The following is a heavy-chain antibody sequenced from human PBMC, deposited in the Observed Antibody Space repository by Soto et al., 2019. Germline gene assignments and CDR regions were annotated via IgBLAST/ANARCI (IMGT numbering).Heavy chain of an antibody. J-gene: IGHJ6*02. CDR2: IYPGDSDT. D-gene: IGHD4-4*01. V-gene: IGHV5-51*01. CDR3: ARRATVTHRRRYYYYGMDV. CDR1: GYSLTSYW. Sequence: GESLKISCKGSGYSLTSYWIGWVRQMPGKGLDWMGIIYPGDSDTRYSPSFQGQVTISADNSISTAYLQWSSLKASDTAIYYCARRATVTHRRRYYYYGMDVWGQGTTVTVSS.